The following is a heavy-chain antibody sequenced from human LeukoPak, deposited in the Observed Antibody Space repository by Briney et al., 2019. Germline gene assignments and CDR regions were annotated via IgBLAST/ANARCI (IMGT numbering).Heavy chain of an antibody. CDR3: AKDRGSSGWYLYYYYGMDV. CDR1: GFTFSSYG. Sequence: GGSLRLSCAASGFTFSSYGMHWVRQAPGKGLEWVAVISYDGCNKYYADSVKGRFTISRDNSKNTLYLQMNSLRAEDTAVYYCAKDRGSSGWYLYYYYGMDVWGQGTTVTVSS. CDR2: ISYDGCNK. J-gene: IGHJ6*02. D-gene: IGHD6-19*01. V-gene: IGHV3-30*18.